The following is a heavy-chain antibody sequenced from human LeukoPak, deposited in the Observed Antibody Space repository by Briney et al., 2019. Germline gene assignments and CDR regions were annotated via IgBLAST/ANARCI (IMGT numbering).Heavy chain of an antibody. CDR1: GFTFSSYA. CDR3: ARERKSSTSMDY. V-gene: IGHV3-23*01. D-gene: IGHD2-2*01. J-gene: IGHJ4*02. CDR2: ISNGGDYT. Sequence: GGSLRLSCAASGFTFSSYAMTWVRQAPGKGLEWVSSISNGGDYTYYVDSVKGRFTISRDNAKNTLYLQMNSLRGEDTAVYFCARERKSSTSMDYWGQGTLVTVSS.